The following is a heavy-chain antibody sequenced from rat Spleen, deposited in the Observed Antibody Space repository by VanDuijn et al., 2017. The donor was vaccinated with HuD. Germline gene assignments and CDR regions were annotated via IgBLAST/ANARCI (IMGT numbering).Heavy chain of an antibody. CDR2: MRHDGVI. Sequence: QVQLKESGPGLVQPSQTLSLTCTVPGFSLTANNVHWVRQPPGKGLEWMGRMRHDGVIHYNSDVRSRLTITRDTSTNQVFLKMNSLQTDDSGTYYCTRETGYGYPFDFWGQGVMVTVSS. D-gene: IGHD1-7*01. J-gene: IGHJ2*01. CDR1: GFSLTANN. V-gene: IGHV2-63*01. CDR3: TRETGYGYPFDF.